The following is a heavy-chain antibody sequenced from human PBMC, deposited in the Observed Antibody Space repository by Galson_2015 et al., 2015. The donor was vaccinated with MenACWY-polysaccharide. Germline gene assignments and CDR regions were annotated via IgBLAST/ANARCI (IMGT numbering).Heavy chain of an antibody. CDR1: GYTFTSYD. CDR3: ARARRDTAVAATAAVFLDY. Sequence: SVKVSCKASGYTFTSYDINWVRQATGPGLEWMEWMNPNSANTGYAQKFQGRVTMTRNTSISTAYMELSSLTSEDTAVYYCARARRDTAVAATAAVFLDYWGQGILVTVSS. J-gene: IGHJ4*02. D-gene: IGHD6-19*01. V-gene: IGHV1-8*01. CDR2: MNPNSANT.